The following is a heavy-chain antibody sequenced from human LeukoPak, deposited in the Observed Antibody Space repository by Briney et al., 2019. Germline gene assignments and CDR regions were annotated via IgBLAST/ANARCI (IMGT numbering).Heavy chain of an antibody. J-gene: IGHJ3*02. V-gene: IGHV4-59*01. D-gene: IGHD5-24*01. Sequence: SETLSLTCTVSGGSISSYYWSWIRQPPGKGLEWIGYIYYSGTTKYNPSLKSRVTMSVDTSKNQFSLKLASVTAADTAVYYCAREMATGSGAFDIWGQGTMLTVSS. CDR3: AREMATGSGAFDI. CDR1: GGSISSYY. CDR2: IYYSGTT.